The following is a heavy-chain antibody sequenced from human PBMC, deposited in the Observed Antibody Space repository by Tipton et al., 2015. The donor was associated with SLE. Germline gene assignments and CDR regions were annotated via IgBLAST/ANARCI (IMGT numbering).Heavy chain of an antibody. V-gene: IGHV1-69*05. Sequence: QSGAEVKKPGSSVKVSCKASGGIFSSYAFSWVRQAPGQGLEWMGGIIPTFGTTLYARKFQARVTITTDESTSTAYMEVSSLRSEDTAVYYCARGSLVGATKNYYYYMDVWGKGPTVTVSS. CDR1: GGIFSSYA. D-gene: IGHD1-26*01. J-gene: IGHJ6*03. CDR2: IIPTFGTT. CDR3: ARGSLVGATKNYYYYMDV.